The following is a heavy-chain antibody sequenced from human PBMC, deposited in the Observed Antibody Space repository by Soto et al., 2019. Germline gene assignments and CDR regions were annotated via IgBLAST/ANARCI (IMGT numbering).Heavy chain of an antibody. CDR3: AKVLSSWVSFDY. CDR2: ISGSGGST. V-gene: IGHV3-23*01. J-gene: IGHJ4*02. D-gene: IGHD6-13*01. Sequence: GGSLRLSCAASGFTFSSYAMSWVRQAPGKGLEWVSAISGSGGSTYYADSVKGRFTISRDNSKNTLYLQMNSLRAEGTAVYYCAKVLSSWVSFDYWGQGTLVTVSS. CDR1: GFTFSSYA.